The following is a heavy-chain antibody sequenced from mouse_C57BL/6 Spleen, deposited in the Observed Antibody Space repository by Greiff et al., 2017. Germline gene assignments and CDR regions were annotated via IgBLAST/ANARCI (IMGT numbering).Heavy chain of an antibody. V-gene: IGHV1-54*01. D-gene: IGHD1-1*01. CDR1: GYAFTNYL. CDR3: ARETVQGAMDY. CDR2: INPGSGGT. J-gene: IGHJ4*01. Sequence: QVQLQQSGAELVRPGTSVKVSCKASGYAFTNYLIEWVKQRPGQGLEWIGVINPGSGGTNYNEKFKGKATLTADKSSSTAYMQLSSLTSEDSAVYFCARETVQGAMDYWGQGTSVTVSS.